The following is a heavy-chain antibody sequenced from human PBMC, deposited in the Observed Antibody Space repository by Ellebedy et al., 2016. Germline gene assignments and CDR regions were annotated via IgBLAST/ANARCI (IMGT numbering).Heavy chain of an antibody. J-gene: IGHJ4*02. V-gene: IGHV4-39*01. CDR3: ATSLAYLAEGLY. D-gene: IGHD3-3*02. CDR2: IHHDGRT. CDR1: GDSITNNYSY. Sequence: SETLSLTCTVSGDSITNNYSYWGWVRQPPGKGLEWIGSIHHDGRTYYNPSLKSRVTFSVDASKNQYSLRLRSVTAADTAVYYCATSLAYLAEGLYWGQGILVTVSS.